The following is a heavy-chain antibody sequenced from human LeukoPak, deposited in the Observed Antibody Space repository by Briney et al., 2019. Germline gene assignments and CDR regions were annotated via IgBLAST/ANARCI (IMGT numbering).Heavy chain of an antibody. J-gene: IGHJ5*02. CDR1: GYTFSNYG. V-gene: IGHV1-18*01. D-gene: IGHD1-14*01. CDR3: ARVEKGRAVGRWFDA. CDR2: ISSYNDNT. Sequence: ASVKVSCKASGYTFSNYGISWVRQPPGQGLEWMGWISSYNDNTNNEQTFQVTVTMTRATSISTVYMELTSLRPDATAAYYYARVEKGRAVGRWFDAGGQGPLSPSPQ.